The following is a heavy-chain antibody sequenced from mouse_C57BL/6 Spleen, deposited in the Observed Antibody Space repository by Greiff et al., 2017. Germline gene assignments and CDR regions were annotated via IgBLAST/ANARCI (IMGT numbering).Heavy chain of an antibody. J-gene: IGHJ4*01. D-gene: IGHD2-12*01. CDR1: GYAFTNYL. CDR3: ARLRRTSYYAMDY. CDR2: INPGSGGT. Sequence: VQLQQSGAELVRPGTSVKVSCKASGYAFTNYLIEWVKQRPGQGLEWIGVINPGSGGTNYNEKFKGKATLTADKSSSTAYMQLSSLTSEDSAVXFCARLRRTSYYAMDYWGQGTSVTVSS. V-gene: IGHV1-54*01.